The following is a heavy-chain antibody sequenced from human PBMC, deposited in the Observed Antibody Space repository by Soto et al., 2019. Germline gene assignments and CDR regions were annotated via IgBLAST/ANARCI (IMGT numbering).Heavy chain of an antibody. J-gene: IGHJ4*02. Sequence: QLVETGGGLIQPGTSLTLSCAASGFSVSRNYMTGVRQAPGKGLEWVSFVYSGCATFYADYVKGRFILSRDDSQNTMYLQMNNLRAEDTAVYYCARDPGRLWGRGTLVTVAS. V-gene: IGHV3-53*02. D-gene: IGHD3-10*01. CDR2: VYSGCAT. CDR3: ARDPGRL. CDR1: GFSVSRNY.